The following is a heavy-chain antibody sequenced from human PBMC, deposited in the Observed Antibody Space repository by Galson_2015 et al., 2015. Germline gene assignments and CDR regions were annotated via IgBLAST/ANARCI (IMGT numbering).Heavy chain of an antibody. V-gene: IGHV3-33*01. D-gene: IGHD1/OR15-1a*01. Sequence: SLRLSCAPSGFTFSSYGIHWVRQAPGKGLEWVALMWNDGSNEYYADSVKGRFTISRDNSKNTVFLEMNSLRAEDTAVYYCARRHDSEHFHLYYGMDVWGQGTAVTVSS. CDR3: ARRHDSEHFHLYYGMDV. J-gene: IGHJ6*02. CDR2: MWNDGSNE. CDR1: GFTFSSYG.